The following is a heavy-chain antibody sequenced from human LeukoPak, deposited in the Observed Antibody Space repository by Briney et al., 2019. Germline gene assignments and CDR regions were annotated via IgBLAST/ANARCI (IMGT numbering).Heavy chain of an antibody. CDR3: AKGSGYSYVNFDY. CDR2: ISGSGGST. CDR1: GFTLSSYA. J-gene: IGHJ4*02. D-gene: IGHD5-18*01. Sequence: GGSLRLSCAASGFTLSSYAMSWVRQAPGKGLEWVSAISGSGGSTYYADSVKGRFTISRDNSKNTLYLQMNSLRAEDTAVYYCAKGSGYSYVNFDYWGQGTLVTVSS. V-gene: IGHV3-23*01.